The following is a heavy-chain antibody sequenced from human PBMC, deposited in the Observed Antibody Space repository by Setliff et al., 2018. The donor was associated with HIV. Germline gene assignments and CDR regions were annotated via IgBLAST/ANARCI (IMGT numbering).Heavy chain of an antibody. Sequence: SETLSLTCAVYGGSFSDYYWGWIRQPPGEGLEWIGEINHSGSTNYNPSLKSRVTISVDTSKNQFSLKLSSVTAADTAVYYCASAVGSSSWLRALDYWGQGTLVTVSS. D-gene: IGHD6-13*01. CDR1: GGSFSDYY. J-gene: IGHJ4*02. V-gene: IGHV4-34*01. CDR2: INHSGST. CDR3: ASAVGSSSWLRALDY.